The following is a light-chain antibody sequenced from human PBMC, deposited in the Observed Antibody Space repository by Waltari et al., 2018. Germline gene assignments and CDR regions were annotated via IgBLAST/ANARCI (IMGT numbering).Light chain of an antibody. CDR2: DAS. J-gene: IGKJ3*01. Sequence: DIQLTQSPSSLSASVGARVTITCRASQDISNYLNWYQQKPRQAPKLLIYDASILETGVPSRCSGSQSGTDFTLTISSLLPEDIATYYCQRYDNLPVFAFGPGTKVDVK. CDR3: QRYDNLPVFA. CDR1: QDISNY. V-gene: IGKV1-33*01.